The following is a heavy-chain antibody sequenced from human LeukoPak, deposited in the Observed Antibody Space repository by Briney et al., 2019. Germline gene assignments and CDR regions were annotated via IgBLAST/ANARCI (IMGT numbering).Heavy chain of an antibody. J-gene: IGHJ4*02. V-gene: IGHV3-15*07. Sequence: GGSLRLSCAASGFNFIDTWMNWVRQAPGKGLEWVARIKRKAVGGTADYAAPVKGRFTISRDDSKNTLYLQMNSLKTEDTAVYYCTTDFYDYGDYWGQGTLVTVSS. CDR1: GFNFIDTW. CDR2: IKRKAVGGTA. CDR3: TTDFYDYGDY. D-gene: IGHD3-16*01.